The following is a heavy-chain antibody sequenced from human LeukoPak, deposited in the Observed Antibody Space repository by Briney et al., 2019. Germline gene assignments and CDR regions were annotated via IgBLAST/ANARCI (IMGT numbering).Heavy chain of an antibody. J-gene: IGHJ3*02. CDR2: ISSSGSTI. V-gene: IGHV3-48*03. CDR1: GFSFSNYE. Sequence: GGSLRLSCAASGFSFSNYEMNWVRQAPGKGLEWVSYISSSGSTIYYPDSVKGRFTISRDNSKNTLYLQTNSLRAEDTALYYCAKAATGSRTYNAFDIWGQGTMVTVSS. CDR3: AKAATGSRTYNAFDI. D-gene: IGHD1-1*01.